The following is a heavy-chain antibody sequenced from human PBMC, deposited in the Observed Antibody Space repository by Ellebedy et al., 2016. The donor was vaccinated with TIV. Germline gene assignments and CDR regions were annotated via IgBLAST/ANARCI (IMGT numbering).Heavy chain of an antibody. CDR1: GNTFTGYY. CDR2: IHPNSGVT. D-gene: IGHD3-10*01. CDR3: ARDREGSSGKNYYAIEV. J-gene: IGHJ6*02. V-gene: IGHV1-2*02. Sequence: AASVKVSCKASGNTFTGYYMHWVRQGPGQGLEWVGWIHPNSGVTNSAQKFQGRVTLTRDTSISTVYMELRSLRSDDTAIYYCARDREGSSGKNYYAIEVWGQGTTVTVAS.